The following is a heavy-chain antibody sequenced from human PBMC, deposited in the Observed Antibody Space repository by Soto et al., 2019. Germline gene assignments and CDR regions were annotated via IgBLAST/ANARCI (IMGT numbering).Heavy chain of an antibody. CDR2: IWYDGSNK. CDR3: ARLSGSFVDY. CDR1: GFTFSSYG. Sequence: QVQLVESGGGVVQPGRSLRLSCAASGFTFSSYGMHWVRQAPGKGLEWVAVIWYDGSNKYYADSVKGRFTISRDNSKNPLYLQMNSLRAEDTAVYYCARLSGSFVDYWGQGTLVTVSS. J-gene: IGHJ4*02. D-gene: IGHD1-26*01. V-gene: IGHV3-33*01.